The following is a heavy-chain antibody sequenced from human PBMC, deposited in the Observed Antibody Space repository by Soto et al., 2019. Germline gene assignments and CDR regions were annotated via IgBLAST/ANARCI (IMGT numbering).Heavy chain of an antibody. CDR1: CGSISSGDYY. D-gene: IGHD4-17*01. CDR3: AREEDYGDYGVYYYGMDV. CDR2: IYYSGST. J-gene: IGHJ6*02. V-gene: IGHV4-30-4*01. Sequence: SETLSLTCTVSCGSISSGDYYWSWIRQPPGKGLEWIGYIYYSGSTYYNPSLKSRVTISVDTSKNQFSLKLSSVTAADTAVYYCAREEDYGDYGVYYYGMDVWGQGTTVTVSS.